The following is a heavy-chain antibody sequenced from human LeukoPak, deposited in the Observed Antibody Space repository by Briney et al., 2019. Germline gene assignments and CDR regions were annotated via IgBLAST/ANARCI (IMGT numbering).Heavy chain of an antibody. V-gene: IGHV1-3*01. CDR2: INAGNGNT. Sequence: GASVKVSCKASGYTFTSYAIHWVRQAPGQRLEWMGWINAGNGNTKYSQKFQGRVTITRDTSASTAYMELRSLRSDDTAVYYCARARIAAAGTSGYWGQGTLVTVSS. CDR3: ARARIAAAGTSGY. D-gene: IGHD6-13*01. J-gene: IGHJ4*02. CDR1: GYTFTSYA.